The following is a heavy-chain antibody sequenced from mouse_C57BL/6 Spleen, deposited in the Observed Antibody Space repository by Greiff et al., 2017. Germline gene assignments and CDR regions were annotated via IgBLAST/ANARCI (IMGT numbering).Heavy chain of an antibody. J-gene: IGHJ2*01. CDR3: ARAGRFSYYFDY. CDR2: ISDGGSYT. Sequence: DVKLQESGGGLVKPGGSLKLSCAASGFTFSSYAMSWVRQTPEKRLEWVATISDGGSYTYYPDNVKGRFTISRDNAKNNLYLQMSHLKSEDTAMYYCARAGRFSYYFDYWGQGTTLTVSS. V-gene: IGHV5-4*03. CDR1: GFTFSSYA.